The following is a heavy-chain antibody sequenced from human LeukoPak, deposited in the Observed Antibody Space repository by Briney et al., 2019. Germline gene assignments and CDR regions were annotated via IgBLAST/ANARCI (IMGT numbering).Heavy chain of an antibody. J-gene: IGHJ4*02. V-gene: IGHV4-39*01. CDR1: GGSISSSSYY. CDR3: ARQDGGSYQYYFDY. CDR2: IYYSGST. D-gene: IGHD1-26*01. Sequence: PSETLSLTCTVSGGSISSSSYYWGWIRQPPGTGLEWIGSIYYSGSTYYNPSLKSRVTISVDTSKNQFSLKLSSVTAADTAVYYCARQDGGSYQYYFDYWGQGTLVTVSS.